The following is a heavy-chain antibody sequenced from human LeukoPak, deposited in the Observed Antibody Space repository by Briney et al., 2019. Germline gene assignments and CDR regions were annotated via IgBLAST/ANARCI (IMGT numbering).Heavy chain of an antibody. J-gene: IGHJ4*02. V-gene: IGHV3-15*01. CDR2: IKSKTDGGTT. Sequence: GGSLRLSCAASGFTFSNAWMSWVRQAPGKGLEWVGRIKSKTDGGTTDYAAPVKGRFTISRDDSKNTLYLQMNSLKTEDTAVYYCTTDDGRIAVAGIDYWGQGTLVTVSS. CDR1: GFTFSNAW. D-gene: IGHD6-19*01. CDR3: TTDDGRIAVAGIDY.